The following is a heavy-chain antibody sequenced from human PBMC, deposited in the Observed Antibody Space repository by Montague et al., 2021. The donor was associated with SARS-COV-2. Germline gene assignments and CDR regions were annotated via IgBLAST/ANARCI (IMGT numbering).Heavy chain of an antibody. J-gene: IGHJ6*02. Sequence: SETLSLTCAVYGGSFNGYYWSWIRQPPGEGLEWIGEISHSGSTSYNPSLKSRVTISVDTSKNQFSLKLSSATAADTAVYYCARVPDRLIFVPRYYGMDVWGQGTTVTVSS. CDR2: ISHSGST. V-gene: IGHV4-34*01. CDR3: ARVPDRLIFVPRYYGMDV. D-gene: IGHD3-9*01. CDR1: GGSFNGYY.